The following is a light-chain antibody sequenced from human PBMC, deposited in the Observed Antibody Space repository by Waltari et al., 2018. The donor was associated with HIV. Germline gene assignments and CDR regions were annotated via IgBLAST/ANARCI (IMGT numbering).Light chain of an antibody. CDR1: STNVGNQG. V-gene: IGLV10-54*04. Sequence: QAGLTQPPSVSKGLRQTATLTCTGNSTNVGNQGAAWLQQHQGHPPNLLSYSNNNRPSGISGRFSASRSGNTASLTITGLQPEDEADYYCSAWDSSLSAVVFGGGTKLTVL. J-gene: IGLJ2*01. CDR2: SNN. CDR3: SAWDSSLSAVV.